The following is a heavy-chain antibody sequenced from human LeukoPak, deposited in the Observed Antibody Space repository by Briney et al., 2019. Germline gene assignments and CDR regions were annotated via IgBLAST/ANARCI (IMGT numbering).Heavy chain of an antibody. CDR1: GYSFTSYW. CDR2: IYPGDSDT. V-gene: IGHV5-51*01. J-gene: IGHJ4*02. Sequence: GESLKISFKGSGYSFTSYWIGWVRQMPGKGVEWRGIIYPGDSDTRYSPSFQGQVTISADKSISTAYLQWSSLKASDTTMYYCARRGSGSYYTPDYWGQGTLVTVSS. CDR3: ARRGSGSYYTPDY. D-gene: IGHD1-26*01.